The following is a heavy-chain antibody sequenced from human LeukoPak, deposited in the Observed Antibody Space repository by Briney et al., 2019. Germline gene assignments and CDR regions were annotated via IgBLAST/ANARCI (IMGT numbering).Heavy chain of an antibody. V-gene: IGHV1-2*06. D-gene: IGHD3-22*01. Sequence: ASVKVSCKASGYTFTGYYMHWVRQATGQALEWMGRINPNSGGTNYAQKFQGRVTMTRDTSISTAYMELSRLRSDDTAVYYCARVSPYYYDSSGYSGRGTYYFDYWGQGTLVTVSS. J-gene: IGHJ4*02. CDR1: GYTFTGYY. CDR2: INPNSGGT. CDR3: ARVSPYYYDSSGYSGRGTYYFDY.